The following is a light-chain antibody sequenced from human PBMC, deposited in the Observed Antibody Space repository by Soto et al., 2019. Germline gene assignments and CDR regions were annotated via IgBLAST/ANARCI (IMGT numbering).Light chain of an antibody. CDR3: QDYGSSRT. J-gene: IGKJ1*01. V-gene: IGKV3-20*01. CDR2: GAS. Sequence: EVVLTQSPGTLSLSPGERATLSCRASQSVTNTYLAWYQQKPGQAPRLLIYGASRGATGIPDRFIGSGSGKDFTLTISRLEPDDFAVYYCQDYGSSRTFGQGTKVEIK. CDR1: QSVTNTY.